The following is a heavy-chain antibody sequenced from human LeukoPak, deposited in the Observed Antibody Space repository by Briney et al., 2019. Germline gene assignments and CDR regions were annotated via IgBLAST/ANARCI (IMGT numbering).Heavy chain of an antibody. CDR1: GGSISSYY. Sequence: KTSETLSLTCTVSGGSISSYYWSWIRQPPGKGLEWMGYIYYSGSTNYNPSLKSRVTISVDTSKNQFSLKLSSVTAADTAVYYCARGPSGCYLGYYYYYGMDVWGQGTTVTVSS. D-gene: IGHD6-19*01. V-gene: IGHV4-59*01. CDR3: ARGPSGCYLGYYYYYGMDV. J-gene: IGHJ6*02. CDR2: IYYSGST.